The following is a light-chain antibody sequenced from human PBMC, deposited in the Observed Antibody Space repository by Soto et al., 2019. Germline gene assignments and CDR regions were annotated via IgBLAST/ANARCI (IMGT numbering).Light chain of an antibody. Sequence: DIEMTQSPSSLSASVGDRVTITCRAGQTVSSYLNWYQQKPGKAPKLLIYAASRLQSGVPSRFSGSGSGTDFTLTISSLQPEDFATYYCQQTYSTPRTFGPGTRVDIK. J-gene: IGKJ3*01. CDR3: QQTYSTPRT. CDR1: QTVSSY. CDR2: AAS. V-gene: IGKV1-39*01.